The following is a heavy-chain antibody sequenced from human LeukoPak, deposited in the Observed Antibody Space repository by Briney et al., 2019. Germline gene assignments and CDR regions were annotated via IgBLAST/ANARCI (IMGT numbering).Heavy chain of an antibody. Sequence: ASVNLSCNASGYTFTSYDINWVRQAPGQGLEWMGWMNPNSGNTGCAQKFQGRVTMTRNTSISTAYMELSRLRSEDTAVYYCARVPTYYDILTGYYLLSGFDYWGQGTLVTVSS. V-gene: IGHV1-8*01. J-gene: IGHJ4*02. D-gene: IGHD3-9*01. CDR3: ARVPTYYDILTGYYLLSGFDY. CDR1: GYTFTSYD. CDR2: MNPNSGNT.